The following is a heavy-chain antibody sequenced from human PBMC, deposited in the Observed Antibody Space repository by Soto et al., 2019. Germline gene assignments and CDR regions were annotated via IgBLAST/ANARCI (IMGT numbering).Heavy chain of an antibody. CDR1: GITFYSFS. Sequence: GGSLRLSCVASGITFYSFSVNWVRQASGKGLEWVSSISNSGTKKNYADSVKGRFTISRDTANNSVFLQMNNLRGEDTAVYYCARDEGYGMDVWGQGTTVTVSS. V-gene: IGHV3-21*01. CDR2: ISNSGTKK. J-gene: IGHJ6*02. CDR3: ARDEGYGMDV.